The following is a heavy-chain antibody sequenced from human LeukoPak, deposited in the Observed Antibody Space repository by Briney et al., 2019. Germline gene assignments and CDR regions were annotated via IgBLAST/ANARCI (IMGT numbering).Heavy chain of an antibody. J-gene: IGHJ4*02. V-gene: IGHV4-30-4*01. Sequence: SQTLSLTCTVSGGSISSGDYYWSWIRQPPGKGLEWIGYIYCSGSTYYNPSLKSRVTISVDTSKNQFSLKLSSVTAADTAVHYCARILTGSFYFDYWGQGTLVTVSS. D-gene: IGHD3-9*01. CDR2: IYCSGST. CDR3: ARILTGSFYFDY. CDR1: GGSISSGDYY.